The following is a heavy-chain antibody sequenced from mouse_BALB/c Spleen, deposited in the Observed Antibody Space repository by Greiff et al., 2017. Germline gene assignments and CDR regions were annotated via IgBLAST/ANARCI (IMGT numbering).Heavy chain of an antibody. D-gene: IGHD2-10*02. V-gene: IGHV1-69*02. J-gene: IGHJ2*01. Sequence: QVQLQQPGAELVKPGAPVKLSCKASGYTFTSYWMNWVKQRPGRGLEWIGRIDPSDSETHYNQKFKDKATLTVDKSSSTAYIQLSSLTSEDSAVYYCALYGNFFDYWGQGTTLTVSS. CDR3: ALYGNFFDY. CDR1: GYTFTSYW. CDR2: IDPSDSET.